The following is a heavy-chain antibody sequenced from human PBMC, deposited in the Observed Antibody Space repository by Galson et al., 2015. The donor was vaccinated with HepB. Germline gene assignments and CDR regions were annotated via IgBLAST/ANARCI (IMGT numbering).Heavy chain of an antibody. J-gene: IGHJ2*01. CDR1: GGTFSSYA. V-gene: IGHV1-69*06. CDR2: IIPIFGTA. D-gene: IGHD3-3*01. CDR3: ARHDYDFWSGTQRPNCWFDL. Sequence: SVKVSCKASGGTFSSYAISWVRQAPGQGLEWMGGIIPIFGTANYAQKFQGRVTITADKSTSTAYMELSSLRSEDTAVYYCARHDYDFWSGTQRPNCWFDLWGRGTLVTVSS.